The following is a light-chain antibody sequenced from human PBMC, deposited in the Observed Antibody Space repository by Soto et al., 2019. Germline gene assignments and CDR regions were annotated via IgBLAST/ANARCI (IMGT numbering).Light chain of an antibody. Sequence: DIQMTQSPSSLSASVGDRVTIPCRASQSIDNYLNWYQQKPGKAPKLLIYAASSLQSGVPSRFSGSRSGTDFNLTISSPLPEYSAKSFYEHSNSSPLTFGGGTKVEVK. V-gene: IGKV1-39*01. CDR3: EHSNSSPLT. J-gene: IGKJ4*01. CDR2: AAS. CDR1: QSIDNY.